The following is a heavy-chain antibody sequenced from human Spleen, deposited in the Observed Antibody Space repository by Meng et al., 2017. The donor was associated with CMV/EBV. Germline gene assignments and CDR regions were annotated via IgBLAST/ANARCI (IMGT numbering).Heavy chain of an antibody. CDR1: GFTFSSYA. Sequence: ETLSLTCAASGFTFSSYAMSWVRQAPGKGLEWVSAISGSGGSTYYADSVKGRFTISRDNSKNTLYLQMNSLRAEDTAVYYCARGKGCSSTSCHLRRVDYWGQGTLVTVSS. CDR3: ARGKGCSSTSCHLRRVDY. J-gene: IGHJ4*02. V-gene: IGHV3-23*01. D-gene: IGHD2-2*01. CDR2: ISGSGGST.